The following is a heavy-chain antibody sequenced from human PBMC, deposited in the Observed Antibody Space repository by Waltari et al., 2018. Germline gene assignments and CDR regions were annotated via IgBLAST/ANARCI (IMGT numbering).Heavy chain of an antibody. J-gene: IGHJ4*02. CDR2: GYSGGAT. Sequence: EVQLVESGGGLAQPGGSLRLSCVASGFDVSRTSMIWVLQVPGRGLDYVSIGYSGGATYYADSAKGRFTSSRDKSTNTLFLQLTSLRHDDTAVYYCARDGISDIVGSTVGFDCWGQGALVTVSS. D-gene: IGHD1-26*01. CDR1: GFDVSRTS. CDR3: ARDGISDIVGSTVGFDC. V-gene: IGHV3-66*02.